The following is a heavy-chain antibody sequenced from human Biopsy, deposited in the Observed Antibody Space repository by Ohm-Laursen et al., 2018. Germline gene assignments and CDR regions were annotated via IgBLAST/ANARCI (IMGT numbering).Heavy chain of an antibody. J-gene: IGHJ4*02. V-gene: IGHV4-4*07. Sequence: GTLSLTCSVSGGLNSNYYWSWVRQSAGKGLEWIGRLYSSGDTNYNPSLKSRVSVSEDTSRSQFSLRLTSVTAADTAVYYCATGPKRLTGTSYFESWGRGILVTVSS. CDR1: GGLNSNYY. CDR2: LYSSGDT. CDR3: ATGPKRLTGTSYFES. D-gene: IGHD1-7*01.